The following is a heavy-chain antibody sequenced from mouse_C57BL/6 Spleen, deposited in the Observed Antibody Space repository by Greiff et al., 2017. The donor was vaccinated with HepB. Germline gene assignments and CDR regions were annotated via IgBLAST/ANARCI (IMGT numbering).Heavy chain of an antibody. V-gene: IGHV1-53*01. CDR3: ARSGYGSSYGYFGV. CDR1: GYTFTSYW. Sequence: VQLQQPGTELVKPGASVKLFCKASGYTFTSYWMHWVKQRPGQGLEWIGNINPSNGGTNYNEKFKSKATLTVDKSSSTAYMQISSLTSEDSAVYYCARSGYGSSYGYFGVWGTGTTVAVSS. CDR2: INPSNGGT. D-gene: IGHD1-1*01. J-gene: IGHJ1*03.